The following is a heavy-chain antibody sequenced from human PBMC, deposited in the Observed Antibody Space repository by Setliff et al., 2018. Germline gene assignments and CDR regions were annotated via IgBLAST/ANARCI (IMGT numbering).Heavy chain of an antibody. CDR1: GGSISSYY. D-gene: IGHD4-17*01. J-gene: IGHJ4*02. CDR3: ARFYGDYQFDY. CDR2: IYYTGST. Sequence: SETVSLTCTVSGGSISSYYWSWIRQPPGKELEWIAYIYYTGSTYYNPSLKSRVSISIDTSKNQFSLKLSSVTAADTAVYYCARFYGDYQFDYWGQGTLVTVSS. V-gene: IGHV4-59*08.